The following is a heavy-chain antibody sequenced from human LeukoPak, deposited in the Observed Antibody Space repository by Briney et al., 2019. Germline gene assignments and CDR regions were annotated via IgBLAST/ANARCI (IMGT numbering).Heavy chain of an antibody. J-gene: IGHJ3*02. CDR3: ARAGDCSSTSCYSGDAFDI. Sequence: GGSLRLSCAASGFTFSSYSMNWVRQAPGKGLEWVSYISSSSSTIYYADSVKGRFTISRDNAKNSLYLQMNSLRAEDTAVYYCARAGDCSSTSCYSGDAFDIWGQGTMVTVSS. CDR2: ISSSSSTI. CDR1: GFTFSSYS. V-gene: IGHV3-48*01. D-gene: IGHD2-2*01.